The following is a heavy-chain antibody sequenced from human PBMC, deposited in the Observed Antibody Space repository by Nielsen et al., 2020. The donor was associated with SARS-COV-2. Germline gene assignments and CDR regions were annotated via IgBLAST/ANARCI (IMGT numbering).Heavy chain of an antibody. CDR3: AREDSGYFPLGGDY. D-gene: IGHD5-12*01. J-gene: IGHJ4*02. CDR2: ISSSGSTI. Sequence: GESLKISCAASGFTFSDYYMSWIRQAPGKGLEWVSYISSSGSTIYYADSVKGRFTISRDNAKNSLYLQMNSLRAEDTAVYYCAREDSGYFPLGGDYWGQGTLVTASS. CDR1: GFTFSDYY. V-gene: IGHV3-11*01.